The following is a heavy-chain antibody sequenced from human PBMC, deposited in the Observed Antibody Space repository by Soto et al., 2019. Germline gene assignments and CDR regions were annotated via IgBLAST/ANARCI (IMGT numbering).Heavy chain of an antibody. D-gene: IGHD6-6*01. J-gene: IGHJ6*03. CDR3: ARVLYSSSNYYYYYMDV. CDR1: GGSISSYY. V-gene: IGHV4-59*08. CDR2: IYYSGST. Sequence: SETLSLTCTVSGGSISSYYWSWIRQPPGKGLEWIGYIYYSGSTNYNPSLKSRVTISVDTSKNQFSLKLSSVTAADTAVYYCARVLYSSSNYYYYYMDVWGKGTTVTVSS.